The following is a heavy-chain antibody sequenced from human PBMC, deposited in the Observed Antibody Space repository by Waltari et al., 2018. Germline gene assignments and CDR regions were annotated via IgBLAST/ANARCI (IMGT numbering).Heavy chain of an antibody. J-gene: IGHJ4*02. D-gene: IGHD3-22*01. Sequence: QVQLQESGPGLVKPSETLSLTCAVSDYSISSGYYWGWIRQPPGKGLGWIGTIYHSGSTYCNLSLKSRVTISGDTSKNQFSLKLNSVTSAYTAVYYCACRRRYDSDYTISYLDYWGQGTLVTVSS. CDR3: ACRRRYDSDYTISYLDY. V-gene: IGHV4-38-2*01. CDR2: IYHSGST. CDR1: DYSISSGYY.